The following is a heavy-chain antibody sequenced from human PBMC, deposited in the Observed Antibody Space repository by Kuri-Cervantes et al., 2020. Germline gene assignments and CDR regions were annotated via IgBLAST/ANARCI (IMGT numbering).Heavy chain of an antibody. CDR1: GGSISSGSYY. V-gene: IGHV4-61*02. Sequence: LRLSCTVSGGSISSGSYYWSWIRQPAGKGLEWIGCIYTSGSTNYNPSLKSRVTISVDTSKNQFSPKLSSVTAADTAVYYCARGLVSYFDIYYYYGMDVWGQGTTVTVSS. CDR2: IYTSGST. D-gene: IGHD1-26*01. J-gene: IGHJ6*02. CDR3: ARGLVSYFDIYYYYGMDV.